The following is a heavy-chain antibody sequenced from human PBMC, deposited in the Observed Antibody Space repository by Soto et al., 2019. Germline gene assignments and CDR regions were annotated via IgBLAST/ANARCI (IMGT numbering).Heavy chain of an antibody. J-gene: IGHJ6*02. CDR3: AAGVXSDTATSNYYYYYGMDV. D-gene: IGHD5-18*01. V-gene: IGHV1-69*13. CDR1: GGTFSSYA. Sequence: ASVKVSCKASGGTFSSYAISWVRQAPGQGLEWMGGIIPIFGTANYAQKFQGRVTITADESTSTAYMELSSLRSEDTAVYYCAAGVXSDTATSNYYYYYGMDVWGRGTTVTVSS. CDR2: IIPIFGTA.